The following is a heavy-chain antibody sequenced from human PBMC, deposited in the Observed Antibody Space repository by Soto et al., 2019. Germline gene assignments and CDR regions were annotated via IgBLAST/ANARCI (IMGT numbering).Heavy chain of an antibody. CDR1: GGSISSGDYY. CDR2: IYYSGST. CDR3: AREAFLHYYDSSGYYYFDY. V-gene: IGHV4-30-4*01. D-gene: IGHD3-22*01. Sequence: SETLSLTCTVSGGSISSGDYYWSWIRQPPGKGLEWIGYIYYSGSTYYNPSLKSRVTISVDTSKNQFSLKLSSVTAADTAVYYCAREAFLHYYDSSGYYYFDYWGQGTLVTVSS. J-gene: IGHJ4*02.